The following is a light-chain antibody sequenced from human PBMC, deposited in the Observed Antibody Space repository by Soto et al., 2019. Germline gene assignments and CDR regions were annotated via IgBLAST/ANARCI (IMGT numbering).Light chain of an antibody. Sequence: QSALTQPASVSGSPGQSITISCTGTSSDVGSYNLVSWYQQHPGKAPKLMIYEGSKRPSGVSNRFSGSKSGNMASLTISGLQAEDEADYYCSSYAGSMTWVFGGGTKLTVL. J-gene: IGLJ3*02. CDR1: SSDVGSYNL. V-gene: IGLV2-23*01. CDR2: EGS. CDR3: SSYAGSMTWV.